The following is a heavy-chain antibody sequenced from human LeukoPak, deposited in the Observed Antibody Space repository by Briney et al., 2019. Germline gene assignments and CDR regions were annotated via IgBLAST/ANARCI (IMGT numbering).Heavy chain of an antibody. Sequence: PSETLSLTCAVYGGSFSGYYWSWIRQPPGKGQEWIGEINHSGSTNYNPSLKSRVTISVDTSKNQFSLKLSSVTAADTAVYYCARDGLGFVAFDIWGQGTMVTVSS. CDR1: GGSFSGYY. CDR3: ARDGLGFVAFDI. CDR2: INHSGST. D-gene: IGHD2-15*01. V-gene: IGHV4-34*01. J-gene: IGHJ3*02.